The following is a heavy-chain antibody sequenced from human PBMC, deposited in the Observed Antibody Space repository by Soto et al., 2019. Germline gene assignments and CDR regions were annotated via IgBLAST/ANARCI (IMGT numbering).Heavy chain of an antibody. CDR2: IYYSGST. CDR1: GRSASGGPYY. J-gene: IGHJ3*02. D-gene: IGHD3-10*01. CDR3: ARDGRYYGSGSYYAGAFDI. Sequence: SETLSLTCNVSGRSASGGPYYWIRVRRPPGKGLEWIGYIYYSGSTNYNPSLKSRVTISVDTSKNQFSLKLSSVTAADTAVYYCARDGRYYGSGSYYAGAFDIWGQGTVVTVSS. V-gene: IGHV4-61*01.